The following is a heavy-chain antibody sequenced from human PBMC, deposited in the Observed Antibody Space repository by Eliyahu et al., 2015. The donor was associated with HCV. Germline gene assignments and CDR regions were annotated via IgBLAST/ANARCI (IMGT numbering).Heavy chain of an antibody. V-gene: IGHV1-45*01. CDR3: ASSPYGDPVRIDN. CDR1: GDTLXYRY. Sequence: QLQLVQSGAGAKKPGSSMKVSCKAAGDTLXYRYXHWVRQAPGQALEWMGWITPFNGNTNYAQKLQDRVTITVDRSLNTAYMELNTLRSDDTGIYFCASSPYGDPVRIDNWGQGILVTVSS. CDR2: ITPFNGNT. D-gene: IGHD4-17*01. J-gene: IGHJ4*02.